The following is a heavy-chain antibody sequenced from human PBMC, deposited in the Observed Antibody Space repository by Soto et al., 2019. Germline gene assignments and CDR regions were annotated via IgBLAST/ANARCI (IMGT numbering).Heavy chain of an antibody. D-gene: IGHD2-15*01. CDR2: ISGSGNYT. CDR3: AKDIISGSSYYFYGMDA. V-gene: IGHV3-21*01. J-gene: IGHJ6*02. Sequence: GSLRLSCAASGFTFSTYSMNWVRQAPGKGLEWVSSISGSGNYTHYADFLRGRFTISRDNAKTSLYLQMNSLRAEDTAVYHCAKDIISGSSYYFYGMDAWGQWTTVTVSS. CDR1: GFTFSTYS.